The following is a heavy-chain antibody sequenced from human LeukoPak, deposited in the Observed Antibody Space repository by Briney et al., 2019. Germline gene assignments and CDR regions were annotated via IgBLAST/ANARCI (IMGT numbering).Heavy chain of an antibody. Sequence: GASVKVSCKASGYTFTSYDINWVRQATGQGLEWMGWMNPNSGNTGYAQKFQGRVTVTRDTSTSTVYMELSSLRSEDTAVYYCARGVLKTIFGVVQGAFDIWGQGTMVTVSS. CDR3: ARGVLKTIFGVVQGAFDI. D-gene: IGHD3-3*01. CDR2: MNPNSGNT. V-gene: IGHV1-8*01. CDR1: GYTFTSYD. J-gene: IGHJ3*02.